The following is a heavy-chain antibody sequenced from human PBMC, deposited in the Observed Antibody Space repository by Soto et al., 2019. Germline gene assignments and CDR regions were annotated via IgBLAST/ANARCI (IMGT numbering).Heavy chain of an antibody. J-gene: IGHJ4*02. Sequence: GKGLEWIGYIYYSGSTNYNPSLKSRVTISVDTSKNQFSLKRSSVTAADTAVYYCARLGRGGRYAGFYNFDLRGQGTIVAVS. CDR2: IYYSGST. V-gene: IGHV4-59*13. D-gene: IGHD2-8*01. CDR3: ARLGRGGRYAGFYNFDL.